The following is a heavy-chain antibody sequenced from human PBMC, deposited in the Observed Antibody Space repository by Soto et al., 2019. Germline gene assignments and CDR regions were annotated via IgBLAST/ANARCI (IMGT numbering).Heavy chain of an antibody. CDR1: GFTFSDYY. D-gene: IGHD5-18*01. CDR3: ARVGNTAIPPYYSYGMDV. J-gene: IGHJ6*02. V-gene: IGHV3-11*01. Sequence: GGSLRLSCAASGFTFSDYYMSWIRQAPGKGLEWVSYISSSGSTVYYADSVKGRFTISRDNAKNSLYLQMNSLGAEDTAVYYCARVGNTAIPPYYSYGMDVWGQGTTVTVSS. CDR2: ISSSGSTV.